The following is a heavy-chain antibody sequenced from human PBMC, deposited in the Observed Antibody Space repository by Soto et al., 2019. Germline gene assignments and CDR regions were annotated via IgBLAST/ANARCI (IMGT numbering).Heavy chain of an antibody. V-gene: IGHV1-46*01. Sequence: VSVKVSCKASGYTFTNYYMHWVRQAPGQGLEWMGVIHYSGATPTYAQKFQGRVTMARDTSTSTVYVELSSLTSEDTAVYYCARGGPDLATIGSSDYWGQGTLVTVSS. CDR1: GYTFTNYY. J-gene: IGHJ4*02. CDR3: ARGGPDLATIGSSDY. CDR2: IHYSGATP. D-gene: IGHD3-16*01.